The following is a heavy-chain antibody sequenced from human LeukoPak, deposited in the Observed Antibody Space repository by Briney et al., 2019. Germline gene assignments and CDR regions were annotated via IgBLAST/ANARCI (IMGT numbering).Heavy chain of an antibody. CDR3: AKDLGPDWFDP. V-gene: IGHV3-30*18. CDR1: GFTFSSYG. Sequence: GGSLRLSCAASGFTFSSYGMHWVRQAPDKGLEWVAVISYDGSNKYYADSVKGRFTISRDNSKNTLYLQMNSLRAEDTAVYYCAKDLGPDWFDPWGQGTLVTVSS. J-gene: IGHJ5*02. CDR2: ISYDGSNK.